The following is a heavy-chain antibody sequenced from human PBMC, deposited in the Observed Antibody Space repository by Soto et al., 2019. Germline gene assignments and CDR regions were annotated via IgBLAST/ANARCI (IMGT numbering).Heavy chain of an antibody. D-gene: IGHD6-19*01. J-gene: IGHJ4*02. CDR2: IKEDGSDK. Sequence: EVQLVESGGGLVQPGGSLRLSCEVSGFTFSNFWMNWVRKAPGKGRERVAIIKEDGSDKYYLDSVKGRFTISRDNANNVVYLQMNGLRVQDTAVYYCVRRRGGDGWTVDYWGQGTLVTVSS. V-gene: IGHV3-7*05. CDR1: GFTFSNFW. CDR3: VRRRGGDGWTVDY.